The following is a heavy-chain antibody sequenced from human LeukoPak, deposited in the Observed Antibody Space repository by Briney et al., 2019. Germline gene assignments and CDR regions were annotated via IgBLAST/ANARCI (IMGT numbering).Heavy chain of an antibody. CDR2: IEQDGSEK. J-gene: IGHJ4*02. CDR3: ARGALDYGDYFDY. V-gene: IGHV3-7*01. D-gene: IGHD4-17*01. CDR1: GFTFSSYW. Sequence: PGGSLRLSCAASGFTFSSYWMSWVRQAPGKGLEWVANIEQDGSEKYYVDSVKGRFTISRDNAKNSLYLQMNSLRAEDTAVYYCARGALDYGDYFDYWGQGTLVTVSS.